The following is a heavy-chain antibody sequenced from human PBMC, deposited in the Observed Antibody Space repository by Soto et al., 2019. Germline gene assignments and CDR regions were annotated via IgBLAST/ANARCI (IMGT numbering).Heavy chain of an antibody. V-gene: IGHV1-46*01. CDR1: GYTFTSCY. Sequence: ASVKVSCKASGYTFTSCYMHWVRQAPGQGLEWMGIINPSGGSTSYAQKFQGRVTMTRDTSTSTVYLELSSLRSEDAAVYYCARDPEFEVQSMAPGPRYVGMDVWGQGTTVTVSS. CDR3: ARDPEFEVQSMAPGPRYVGMDV. J-gene: IGHJ6*02. CDR2: INPSGGST. D-gene: IGHD1-20*01.